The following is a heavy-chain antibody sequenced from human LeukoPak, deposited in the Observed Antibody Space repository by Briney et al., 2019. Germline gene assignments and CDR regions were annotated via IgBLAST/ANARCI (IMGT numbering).Heavy chain of an antibody. Sequence: GASVKVSCKASGYTFTSYDINWVRQATGQGLEWMGWMNPNSGNTGYAQKFQGRVTITRNTSISTAYMELSSLRSEDTAVYYCARTVGYYYDSSGYPTYYSYYYMDVWGKGTTVTVSS. V-gene: IGHV1-8*03. J-gene: IGHJ6*03. CDR3: ARTVGYYYDSSGYPTYYSYYYMDV. D-gene: IGHD3-22*01. CDR1: GYTFTSYD. CDR2: MNPNSGNT.